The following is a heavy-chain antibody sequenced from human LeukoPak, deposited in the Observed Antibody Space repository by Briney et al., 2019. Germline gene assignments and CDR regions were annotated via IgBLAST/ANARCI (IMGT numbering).Heavy chain of an antibody. CDR1: GGSISSYY. CDR2: IYYSGST. V-gene: IGHV4-59*08. CDR3: ARLGRDGYIGYFDL. D-gene: IGHD5-24*01. J-gene: IGHJ2*01. Sequence: TETLSLTRTVSGGSISSYYWSCIRQPPGKGLEWIGYIYYSGSTNYNPSLKSRVTISVDTSKNQFSLKLSSVTAADTAVYYCARLGRDGYIGYFDLWGRGTLVTVSS.